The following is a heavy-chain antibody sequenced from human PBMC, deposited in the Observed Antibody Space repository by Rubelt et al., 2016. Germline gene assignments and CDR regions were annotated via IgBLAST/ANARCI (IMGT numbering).Heavy chain of an antibody. D-gene: IGHD6-13*01. V-gene: IGHV3-7*03. CDR1: GFTFSSYW. Sequence: EVQLVESGGGLVQPGGSLRLSCAASGFTFSSYWMSWVRQAPGKGLAWVANIKQDGSEKYYVDSVKGRFTSSRGNAKNSLYLQMNSLRAEDTAVYYCARGLGSDSSSFGAFDIWGQGTMVTVSS. CDR3: ARGLGSDSSSFGAFDI. CDR2: IKQDGSEK. J-gene: IGHJ3*02.